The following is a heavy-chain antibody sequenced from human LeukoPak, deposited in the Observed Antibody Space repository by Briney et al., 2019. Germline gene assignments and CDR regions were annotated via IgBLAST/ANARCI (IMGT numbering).Heavy chain of an antibody. D-gene: IGHD4-17*01. CDR3: ARDMVTTLIDD. Sequence: GGSLRLSCAASGFTFSSYGMHWVRQAPGKGLEWVAVIWYDGSNKYYADSVKGRFTISRDNSKNTLYLQMNSLRAEDTAVYYCARDMVTTLIDDWGQRTLVTVSS. J-gene: IGHJ4*02. CDR2: IWYDGSNK. CDR1: GFTFSSYG. V-gene: IGHV3-33*01.